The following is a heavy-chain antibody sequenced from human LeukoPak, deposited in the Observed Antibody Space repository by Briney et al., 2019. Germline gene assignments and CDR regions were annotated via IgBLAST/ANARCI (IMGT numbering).Heavy chain of an antibody. J-gene: IGHJ4*02. V-gene: IGHV3-23*01. CDR3: AKSHKVTTGTYYFDY. CDR1: GFTFSTYA. D-gene: IGHD1-1*01. Sequence: GGSLRLSCVVSGFTFSTYAMSWVRQAPGKGLDWVSGISGSGGSTYYADSLKGRFTISRDNSKNTLYLEMNSLRAEDTAVYYCAKSHKVTTGTYYFDYWGQGALVTVSS. CDR2: ISGSGGST.